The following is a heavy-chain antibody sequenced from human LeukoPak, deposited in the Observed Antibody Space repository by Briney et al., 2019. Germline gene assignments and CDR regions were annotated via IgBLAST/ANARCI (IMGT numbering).Heavy chain of an antibody. J-gene: IGHJ3*02. D-gene: IGHD6-19*01. CDR2: ISSSGSTI. V-gene: IGHV3-11*04. CDR1: GFTFSDYY. Sequence: GGSLRLSCAASGFTFSDYYMSWIRQAPGKGLEWVSYISSSGSTIYYADSVKGRFTISRDNAKNSLYLQMNSLRAEDTAVYYCAREQGATIAVAATGAFDIWGQGTMVTVSS. CDR3: AREQGATIAVAATGAFDI.